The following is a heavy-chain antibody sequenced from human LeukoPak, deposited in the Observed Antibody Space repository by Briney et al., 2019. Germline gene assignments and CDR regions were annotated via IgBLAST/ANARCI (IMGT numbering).Heavy chain of an antibody. J-gene: IGHJ4*02. V-gene: IGHV1-8*01. CDR2: MNPNSGNT. D-gene: IGHD2-15*01. Sequence: ASVKVSCKASGYTFTSYDINWVRQAAGQGVEWMGWMNPNSGNTGYAQKFQGRVTITRNTSIDTAYMEVSSLRSEDTAVYYCARRDCSGGTWRTCVFDYWGQGTLVTVSS. CDR3: ARRDCSGGTWRTCVFDY. CDR1: GYTFTSYD.